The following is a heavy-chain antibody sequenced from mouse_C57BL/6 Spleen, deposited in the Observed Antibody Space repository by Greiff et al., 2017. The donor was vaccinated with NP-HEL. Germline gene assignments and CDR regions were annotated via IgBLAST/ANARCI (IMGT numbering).Heavy chain of an antibody. J-gene: IGHJ4*01. Sequence: DVHLVESGGGLVQPKGSLKLSCAASGFSFNTYAMNWVRQAPGKGLEWVARIRSKSNNYATYYADSVKDRFTISRDDSESMLYLQMNNLKTEDTAMYYCVRSPGDYYAMDYWGQGTSVTVSS. CDR1: GFSFNTYA. CDR3: VRSPGDYYAMDY. V-gene: IGHV10-1*01. CDR2: IRSKSNNYAT.